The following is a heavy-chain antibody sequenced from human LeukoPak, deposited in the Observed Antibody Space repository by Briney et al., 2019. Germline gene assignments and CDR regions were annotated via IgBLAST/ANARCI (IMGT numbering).Heavy chain of an antibody. J-gene: IGHJ5*02. V-gene: IGHV7-4-1*02. CDR2: INTNTGNP. D-gene: IGHD5-24*01. CDR1: GYTFTSYA. CDR3: ARDPRVATIGWNWFDP. Sequence: GASVKASCKASGYTFTSYAMNWVRQAPGQGLEWMGWINTNTGNPTYAQGFTGRFVFSLDTSVSTAYLQISSLKAEDTAVYYCARDPRVATIGWNWFDPWGQGTLVTVSS.